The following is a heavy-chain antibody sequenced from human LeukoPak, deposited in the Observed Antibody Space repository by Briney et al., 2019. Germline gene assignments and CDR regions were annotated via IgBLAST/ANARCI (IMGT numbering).Heavy chain of an antibody. V-gene: IGHV4-59*01. J-gene: IGHJ4*02. Sequence: PSETLPLTCTVSGGSISSYYWSWIRQPPGKGLEWIGYIYYSGSTNYNPSLKSRVTISVDTSKNQFSLKLSSVTAADTAVYYCARVPYDSSGWVFDYWGQGTLVTVSS. CDR1: GGSISSYY. CDR2: IYYSGST. D-gene: IGHD3-22*01. CDR3: ARVPYDSSGWVFDY.